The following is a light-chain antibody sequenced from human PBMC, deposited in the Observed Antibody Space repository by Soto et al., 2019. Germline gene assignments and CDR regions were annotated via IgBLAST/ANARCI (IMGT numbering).Light chain of an antibody. CDR3: QQYNNWPPIT. J-gene: IGKJ5*01. CDR1: QSVRSN. Sequence: EIVMTQSPATLSVSAGERATLSCRARQSVRSNLAWYQQKPGQAPRLLIYDASTGATGIPARFSGSGSGTEFILTISSLQSEDFGVYYCQQYNNWPPITFGQGTRLEIK. V-gene: IGKV3D-15*01. CDR2: DAS.